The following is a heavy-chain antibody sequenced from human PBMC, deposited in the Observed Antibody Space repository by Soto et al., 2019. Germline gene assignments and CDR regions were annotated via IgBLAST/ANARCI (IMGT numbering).Heavy chain of an antibody. V-gene: IGHV4-59*08. CDR1: GGSTSPYS. J-gene: IGHJ6*02. Sequence: SATLSVTCTGSGGSTSPYSWSCICQSPVNRLAWLGYVYYSGSTTYNPSLTCPVTISVDTSKNQFSLNLSFVTAADTAIYYCARHHHYYYGMDVWGQGTTVTIS. CDR3: ARHHHYYYGMDV. CDR2: VYYSGST.